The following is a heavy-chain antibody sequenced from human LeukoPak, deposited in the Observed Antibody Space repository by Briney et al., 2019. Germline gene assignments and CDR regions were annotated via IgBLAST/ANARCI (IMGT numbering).Heavy chain of an antibody. V-gene: IGHV3-23*01. CDR3: ASRQGLAMVYFQY. CDR1: GFTFSSYG. CDR2: ISGSGGST. J-gene: IGHJ1*01. D-gene: IGHD6-19*01. Sequence: GGTLRLSCAASGFTFSSYGMSWVRQAPGKGLEWVSAISGSGGSTYYADSVKGRFTISRDNSKNTLYLQMNSLRAEDTAVYYCASRQGLAMVYFQYWGQGTLVTVSS.